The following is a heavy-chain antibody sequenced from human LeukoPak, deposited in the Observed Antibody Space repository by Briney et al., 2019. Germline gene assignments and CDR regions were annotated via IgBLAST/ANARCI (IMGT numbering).Heavy chain of an antibody. D-gene: IGHD3-10*01. Sequence: GESLRLSCAASGFTFSSYAMSWVRQAPGKGLEWLSGISISGGSTSYADSVKGRFTISRDNPRNTLYMEMNSLRVEDTAVYYCARHPHYGPFDYWGQGTLVTVSS. CDR3: ARHPHYGPFDY. V-gene: IGHV3-23*01. CDR2: ISISGGST. J-gene: IGHJ4*02. CDR1: GFTFSSYA.